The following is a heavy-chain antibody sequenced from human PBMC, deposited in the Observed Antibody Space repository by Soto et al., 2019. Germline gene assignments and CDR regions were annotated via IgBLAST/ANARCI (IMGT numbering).Heavy chain of an antibody. CDR2: VSHDGRNT. CDR1: GFTFSDYA. CDR3: AKGRLQWLVTSDVNY. J-gene: IGHJ4*02. V-gene: IGHV3-30*18. D-gene: IGHD6-19*01. Sequence: VQLVESGGGVVQPGRSLRLSCAASGFTFSDYAMHWVRQAPGKGLEWVAVVSHDGRNTHYSDSVKGLFTISRDSSKNQVSLEMTSLRAQDTAVCYCAKGRLQWLVTSDVNYRGQGALVSVSS.